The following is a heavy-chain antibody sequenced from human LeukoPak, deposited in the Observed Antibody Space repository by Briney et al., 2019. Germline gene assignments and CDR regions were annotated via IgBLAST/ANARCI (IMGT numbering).Heavy chain of an antibody. D-gene: IGHD3-22*01. CDR2: IYYSGST. V-gene: IGHV4-39*07. CDR1: GGSISSSSYY. CDR3: ARVRHSSGSLSHFDY. J-gene: IGHJ4*02. Sequence: SETLSLTCTVSGGSISSSSYYWGWIRQPPGKGLEWNGTIYYSGSTYYNPSLQSRVTISADTPKNQFSLKLSSVTAADTAVYYCARVRHSSGSLSHFDYWGQGTLVTVSS.